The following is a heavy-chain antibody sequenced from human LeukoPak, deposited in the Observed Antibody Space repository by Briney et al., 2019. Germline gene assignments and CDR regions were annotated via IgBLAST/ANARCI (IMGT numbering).Heavy chain of an antibody. Sequence: GGSLRLSCVASGFTFSSDGMSWVRQAPGKGLEWVSAISGSDDSTYYADSVRGRFTIYRDVSKNTLFLQMNSLRAEDTALYYCTKAKYYHFDYWGQGTLVTVSS. V-gene: IGHV3-23*01. D-gene: IGHD3-16*01. CDR2: ISGSDDST. J-gene: IGHJ4*02. CDR3: TKAKYYHFDY. CDR1: GFTFSSDG.